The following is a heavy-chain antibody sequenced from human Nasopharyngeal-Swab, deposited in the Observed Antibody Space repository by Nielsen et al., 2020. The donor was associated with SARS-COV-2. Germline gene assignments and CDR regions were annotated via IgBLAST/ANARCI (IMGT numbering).Heavy chain of an antibody. D-gene: IGHD2-2*01. V-gene: IGHV1-46*01. Sequence: ASVKVSCKASGYTFTGHYMHWVRQAPGQGLEWMGWINPSGGSTSYAQKFQGRVTMTRDTSTSTVYMELSSLRSEDTAVYYCAREVIVVVPAANKETATGPESWFDPWGQGTLVTVSS. CDR1: GYTFTGHY. J-gene: IGHJ5*02. CDR3: AREVIVVVPAANKETATGPESWFDP. CDR2: INPSGGST.